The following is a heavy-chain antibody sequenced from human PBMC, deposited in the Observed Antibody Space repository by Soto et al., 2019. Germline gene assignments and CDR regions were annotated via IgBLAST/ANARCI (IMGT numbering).Heavy chain of an antibody. J-gene: IGHJ5*02. D-gene: IGHD3-9*01. CDR3: ARAILRYFDWLQNWFDP. CDR2: IIPIFGTA. CDR1: GGTFSSYA. Sequence: SVKVSCKASGGTFSSYAISWVRQAPGQGLEWLGGIIPIFGTANYAQKFQGRVTITADESTSTAYMELSSLRSEDTAVYYCARAILRYFDWLQNWFDPWGQGTLVTVSS. V-gene: IGHV1-69*13.